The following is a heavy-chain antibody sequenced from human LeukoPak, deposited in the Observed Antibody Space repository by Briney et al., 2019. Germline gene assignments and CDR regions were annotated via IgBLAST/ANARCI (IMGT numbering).Heavy chain of an antibody. J-gene: IGHJ3*02. CDR3: AKVPNYDFWSGYDTLDAFDI. V-gene: IGHV3-23*01. CDR1: GFTFSDYY. D-gene: IGHD3-3*01. CDR2: ISGSGGST. Sequence: PGGSLRLSCAASGFTFSDYYMDWVRQAPGKGLEWVSAISGSGGSTYYADSVKGRFTISRDNSKNTLYLQMNSLRAEDTAVYYCAKVPNYDFWSGYDTLDAFDIWGQGTMVTVSS.